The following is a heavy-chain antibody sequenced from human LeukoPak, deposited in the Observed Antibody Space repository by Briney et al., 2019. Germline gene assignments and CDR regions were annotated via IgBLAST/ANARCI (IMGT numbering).Heavy chain of an antibody. CDR2: TYCRSKWYN. J-gene: IGHJ3*02. V-gene: IGHV6-1*01. CDR1: GDSVSSNSAA. Sequence: SQTLSLTCAISGDSVSSNSAAWNWIRQSPSRGLEWLGRTYCRSKWYNDYAVSVKSRITINPDTSKNQFSLQLNSVTPEDTAVYYCARVVYCSSTSCWDAFDIWGQGTMVTVSS. D-gene: IGHD2-2*01. CDR3: ARVVYCSSTSCWDAFDI.